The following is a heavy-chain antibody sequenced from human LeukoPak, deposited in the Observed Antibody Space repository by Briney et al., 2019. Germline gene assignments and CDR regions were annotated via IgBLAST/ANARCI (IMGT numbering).Heavy chain of an antibody. J-gene: IGHJ4*02. V-gene: IGHV3-69-1*02. CDR2: ITGISDI. CDR1: GFTFRDYR. D-gene: IGHD1-1*01. CDR3: ARAIRL. Sequence: GGSLRLSCTASGFTFRDYRVKWVRQSPGKGVEWVSCITGISDIYYADSVKGRFTISRGNAKNSVYLQMNSLRAEDTGIYYCARAIRLWGQGTLVTVSS.